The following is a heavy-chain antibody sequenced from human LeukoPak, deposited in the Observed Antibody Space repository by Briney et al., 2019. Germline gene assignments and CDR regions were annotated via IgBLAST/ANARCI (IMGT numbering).Heavy chain of an antibody. CDR3: VRHSGIYFDGFDI. CDR2: MYYSGST. D-gene: IGHD3-10*01. J-gene: IGHJ3*02. V-gene: IGHV4-59*01. CDR1: GGAISSYY. Sequence: PSETLSLTCTVSGGAISSYYWSWIRQPPGKGLEWIAYMYYSGSTNYNPSLKSRVTIAGDTSKNQFSLKLSSVTAADTAVYYCVRHSGIYFDGFDIWGQGTMVTVSS.